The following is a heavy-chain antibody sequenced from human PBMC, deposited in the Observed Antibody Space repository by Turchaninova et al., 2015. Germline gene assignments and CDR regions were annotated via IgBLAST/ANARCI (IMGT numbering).Heavy chain of an antibody. Sequence: QVPLQEWGPGLGKPSETLSLPCAVSGDSISSGYYWGWVRQPPGKGLEWIGSIYHSGSTYYNPSLKSRVTISVDTSKNQFSLKLSSVTAADTAVYYCARHLNWAFDYWGQGTLVTVSS. D-gene: IGHD7-27*01. CDR3: ARHLNWAFDY. CDR1: GDSISSGYY. V-gene: IGHV4-38-2*01. J-gene: IGHJ4*02. CDR2: IYHSGST.